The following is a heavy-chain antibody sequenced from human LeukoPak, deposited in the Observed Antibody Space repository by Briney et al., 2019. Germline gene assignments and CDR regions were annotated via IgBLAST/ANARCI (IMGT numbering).Heavy chain of an antibody. Sequence: HPGGSLRLSCAASGFTFSDYSMNWVRQAPGKGLEWISYIGIDSGNTNYADSVKGRFTISGDKAKNSLYLQMNSLRVEDTAVYYCARDYKYAFDNWAREPWSLSPQ. CDR1: GFTFSDYS. D-gene: IGHD5-24*01. CDR2: IGIDSGNT. J-gene: IGHJ4*02. CDR3: ARDYKYAFDN. V-gene: IGHV3-48*01.